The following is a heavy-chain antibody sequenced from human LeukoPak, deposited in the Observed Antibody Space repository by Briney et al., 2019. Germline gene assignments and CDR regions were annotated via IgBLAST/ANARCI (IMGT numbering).Heavy chain of an antibody. CDR3: AATYMSSSGWYDAYDI. J-gene: IGHJ3*02. Sequence: PGGSLRLSCAASGFTVSSKYMSWVRQAPGKGLEWVSLIYSGGSAYYADSVKGRFTISRDNSQNTLYLQMNSLRTEDTAVYYCAATYMSSSGWYDAYDIWGQGTMVTVSS. CDR2: IYSGGSA. D-gene: IGHD6-19*01. CDR1: GFTVSSKY. V-gene: IGHV3-53*01.